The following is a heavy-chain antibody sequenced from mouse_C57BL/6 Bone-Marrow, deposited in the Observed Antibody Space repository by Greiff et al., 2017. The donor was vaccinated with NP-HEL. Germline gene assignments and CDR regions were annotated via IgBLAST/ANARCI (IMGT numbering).Heavy chain of an antibody. CDR2: INPSNGGT. J-gene: IGHJ4*01. D-gene: IGHD1-1*01. CDR1: GYTFTSYW. CDR3: ARDLTTVVASYYYAMDY. V-gene: IGHV1-53*01. Sequence: VQLQQPGTELVKPGASVKLSCKASGYTFTSYWMHWVKQRPGQGLEWIGNINPSNGGTNYNEKFKSKATLTVDKSSSTAYMQLSSLTSEDSAVYYCARDLTTVVASYYYAMDYWGQGTSVTVSS.